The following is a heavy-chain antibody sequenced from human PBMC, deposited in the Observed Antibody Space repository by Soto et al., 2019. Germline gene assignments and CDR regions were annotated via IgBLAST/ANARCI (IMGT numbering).Heavy chain of an antibody. Sequence: PSETLSLTCAVSGDSMRSNNWWSWVRQPPGKGLEWIGEIYHSGNTNYNPSLKSRVTISVDKSKNQFSLRLNSVTAADTAFYYCARGGYDSSGYYFRLDYWGQGTLVTVSS. CDR3: ARGGYDSSGYYFRLDY. D-gene: IGHD3-22*01. J-gene: IGHJ4*02. CDR2: IYHSGNT. V-gene: IGHV4-4*02. CDR1: GDSMRSNNW.